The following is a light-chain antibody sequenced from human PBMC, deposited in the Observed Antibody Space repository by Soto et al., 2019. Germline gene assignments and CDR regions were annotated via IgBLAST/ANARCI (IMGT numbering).Light chain of an antibody. CDR2: DVT. J-gene: IGLJ1*01. CDR1: SSDFGGYNY. CDR3: CSYAGSYTYV. V-gene: IGLV2-11*01. Sequence: QSVLTQPRSVSGSPGQSVTMSCTGTSSDFGGYNYVSWYQHHPGKAPKLMIYDVTKRPSGVRDRFSASKSGNTASLTISGLQAEDEADYYCCSYAGSYTYVFGTGTKVTVL.